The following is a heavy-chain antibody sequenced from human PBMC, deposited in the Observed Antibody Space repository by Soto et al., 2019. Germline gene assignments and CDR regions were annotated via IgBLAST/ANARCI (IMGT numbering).Heavy chain of an antibody. V-gene: IGHV3-7*01. CDR1: GFTFSSYW. D-gene: IGHD6-13*01. CDR2: INPDGSEK. Sequence: GGSLRLSCVASGFTFSSYWMNWVRQAPGKGLEWVADINPDGSEKYFVDSVMGRFTVSRDNAKNTLYLQMNSLRAEDTAVYYCVRVSGIAAANYFDYWGQGTLVTVSS. J-gene: IGHJ4*02. CDR3: VRVSGIAAANYFDY.